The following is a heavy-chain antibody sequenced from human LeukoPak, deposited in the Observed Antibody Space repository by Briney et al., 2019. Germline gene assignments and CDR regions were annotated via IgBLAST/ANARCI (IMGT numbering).Heavy chain of an antibody. V-gene: IGHV3-66*01. D-gene: IGHD3-3*01. CDR3: ARDGGNDY. J-gene: IGHJ4*02. Sequence: PGGFLRLSCAASGFTVSSNYMSWVRQAPGMGLEWVSVIYSGGTTYYADSVKGRFTISRDNSKNTLYLQMNTLRVEDTAVYYCARDGGNDYWGQGTLVTVSS. CDR2: IYSGGTT. CDR1: GFTVSSNY.